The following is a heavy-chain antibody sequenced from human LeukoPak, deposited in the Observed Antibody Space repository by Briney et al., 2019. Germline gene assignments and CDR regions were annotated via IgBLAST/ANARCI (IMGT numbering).Heavy chain of an antibody. CDR2: IYHSGST. Sequence: SETLSLTCTLSGGFISTYYWSWIRQPPGKGLEWIGYIYHSGSTNYNPSLKSRVTISVDTSKNQFSLKLSSVTAADTAVYYCARGGGYASPIGYWGQGALVTVSS. CDR1: GGFISTYY. D-gene: IGHD5-12*01. CDR3: ARGGGYASPIGY. V-gene: IGHV4-59*01. J-gene: IGHJ4*02.